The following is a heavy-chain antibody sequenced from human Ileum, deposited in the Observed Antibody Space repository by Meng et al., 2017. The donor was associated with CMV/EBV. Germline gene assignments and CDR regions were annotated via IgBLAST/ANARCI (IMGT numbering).Heavy chain of an antibody. CDR3: AKDTRFYSTYSYAGFYGVDV. Sequence: GGSLRLSCAASGFSFSTHGINWFRQAPGKGLEWISYINSNAGTKDYADSVRGRFTISRDNGQNSVYLQMSNLRAADTAVYYCAKDTRFYSTYSYAGFYGVDVWGQGTTVTVSS. D-gene: IGHD2-21*01. CDR2: INSNAGTK. J-gene: IGHJ6*02. V-gene: IGHV3-48*04. CDR1: GFSFSTHG.